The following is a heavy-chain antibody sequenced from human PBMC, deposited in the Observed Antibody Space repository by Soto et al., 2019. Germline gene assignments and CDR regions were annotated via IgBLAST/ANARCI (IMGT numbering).Heavy chain of an antibody. CDR3: ARANVDTAMATGNNWFDP. CDR1: GGSISSGGYY. V-gene: IGHV4-31*03. J-gene: IGHJ5*02. CDR2: IYYSGST. Sequence: SETLSLTCTVSGGSISSGGYYWSWIRQHPGKGLEWIGYIYYSGSTYYNPSLKSRVTISVDTSKNQFSLKLSSVTAADTAVYYCARANVDTAMATGNNWFDPWGQGTLVTVSS. D-gene: IGHD5-18*01.